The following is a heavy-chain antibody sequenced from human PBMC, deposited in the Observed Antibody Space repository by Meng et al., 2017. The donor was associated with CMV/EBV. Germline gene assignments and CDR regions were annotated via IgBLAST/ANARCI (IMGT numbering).Heavy chain of an antibody. V-gene: IGHV3-9*01. Sequence: GGSLRLSCAASGFTFDDYAMHWVRQAPGKGLEWVSGISWNSGSIGYADSVKGRFTISRDNAKNSLYLQMNSLRAEDTALYYCAKDIANYYDSSGDLDYWGQGTLVTV. CDR2: ISWNSGSI. J-gene: IGHJ4*02. D-gene: IGHD3-22*01. CDR1: GFTFDDYA. CDR3: AKDIANYYDSSGDLDY.